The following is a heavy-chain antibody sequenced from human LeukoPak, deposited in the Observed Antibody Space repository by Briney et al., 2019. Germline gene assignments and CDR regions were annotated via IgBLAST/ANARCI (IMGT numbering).Heavy chain of an antibody. V-gene: IGHV3-48*03. CDR1: GFTFSSYE. CDR2: ISSSGSTI. D-gene: IGHD2-21*02. CDR3: ASRRTAYCGGDCPEGY. J-gene: IGHJ4*02. Sequence: GGSLRLSCAASGFTFSSYEMNWVRQAPGKGLEWVSYISSSGSTIYYADSVKGRFTISRDNAKNSLFLQMNSLRAEDTAVYYCASRRTAYCGGDCPEGYWGQGTLVTVSS.